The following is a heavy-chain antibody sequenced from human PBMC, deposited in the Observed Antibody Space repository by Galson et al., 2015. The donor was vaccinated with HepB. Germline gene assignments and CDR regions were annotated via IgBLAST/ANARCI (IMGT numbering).Heavy chain of an antibody. CDR2: ISAYNGNT. D-gene: IGHD6-19*01. V-gene: IGHV1-18*01. J-gene: IGHJ6*02. CDR3: ARVKAVAGIYYYYGMDV. Sequence: SVKVSCKASGYTFTSCGISWVRQAPGQGLEWMGWISAYNGNTNYAQKLQGRVTMTTDTSTSTAYMELRSLRSDDTAVYYCARVKAVAGIYYYYGMDVWGQGTTVTVSS. CDR1: GYTFTSCG.